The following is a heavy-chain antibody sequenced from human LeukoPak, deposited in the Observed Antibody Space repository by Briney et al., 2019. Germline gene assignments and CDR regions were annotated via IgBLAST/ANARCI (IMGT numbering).Heavy chain of an antibody. CDR1: GGSISSSSYY. V-gene: IGHV4-39*01. Sequence: SETLSLTCTVSGGSISSSSYYWGWIRQPPGKGLEWIGSIYYSGSTYYNPSLKSRVTISVDTSKNQFSLKLSSVTAADTAVYYCARNPADTSYYYYYMDVWGKGTTVTISS. CDR2: IYYSGST. CDR3: ARNPADTSYYYYYMDV. J-gene: IGHJ6*03.